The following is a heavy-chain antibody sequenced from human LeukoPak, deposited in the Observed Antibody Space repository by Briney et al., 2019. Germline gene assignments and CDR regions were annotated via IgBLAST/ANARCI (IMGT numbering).Heavy chain of an antibody. Sequence: ASVKVSCKASGYTFISHWMHWVRQAPGQGLEWMGIINPNGGTTLYAQKFQGRVTLTRDMSTSTLYTELSNLISDDTAVYYCARDSSSSASWWFDPWGQGTLVTVSS. CDR2: INPNGGTT. V-gene: IGHV1-46*01. CDR3: ARDSSSSASWWFDP. CDR1: GYTFISHW. D-gene: IGHD6-6*01. J-gene: IGHJ5*02.